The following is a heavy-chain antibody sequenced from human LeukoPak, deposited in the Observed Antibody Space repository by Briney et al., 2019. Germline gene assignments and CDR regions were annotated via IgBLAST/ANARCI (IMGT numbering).Heavy chain of an antibody. CDR2: IYPGDSDT. CDR1: GCSFTSYW. D-gene: IGHD5-24*01. J-gene: IGHJ4*02. CDR3: ARNVVEMATIFDY. V-gene: IGHV5-51*01. Sequence: GESLKISCKGSGCSFTSYWIGWVRQMPGKGLEWMGIIYPGDSDTRYSPSFQGQVTISADKSISTAYLQWSSLKASDTAMYYCARNVVEMATIFDYWGQGTLVTVSS.